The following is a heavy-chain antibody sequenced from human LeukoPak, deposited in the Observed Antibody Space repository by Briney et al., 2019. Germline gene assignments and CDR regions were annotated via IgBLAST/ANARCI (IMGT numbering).Heavy chain of an antibody. J-gene: IGHJ5*02. Sequence: SVKVSCKTFGGTFNDYAISWVRQAPGHGLEWMGGMIPVFGTANYAQKFQGRVTITADESTSTVYIELSSLRSEDTAVYYSARGTSRLAVRNWFDPWGQGTLVTVSS. CDR1: GGTFNDYA. V-gene: IGHV1-69*13. CDR3: ARGTSRLAVRNWFDP. CDR2: MIPVFGTA. D-gene: IGHD2-15*01.